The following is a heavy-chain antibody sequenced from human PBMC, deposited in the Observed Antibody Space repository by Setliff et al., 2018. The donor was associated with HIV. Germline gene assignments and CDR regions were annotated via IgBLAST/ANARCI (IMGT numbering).Heavy chain of an antibody. Sequence: SETLSLTCTVYGGSFSGYYWSWIRQPPGMGLEWIGEINQSENTNYNPSLKSRVTISVDTSKNQFSLKLSSVTAADTAVYYCASLPSVLAAPIDYWGQGTLVTVSS. CDR2: INQSENT. V-gene: IGHV4-34*01. J-gene: IGHJ4*02. CDR3: ASLPSVLAAPIDY. CDR1: GGSFSGYY. D-gene: IGHD6-13*01.